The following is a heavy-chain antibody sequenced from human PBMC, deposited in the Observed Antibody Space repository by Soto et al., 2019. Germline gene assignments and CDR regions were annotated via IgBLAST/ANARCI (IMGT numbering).Heavy chain of an antibody. CDR3: ARGKGYYYDSSGYLDY. Sequence: GGSLRLSCAASGFTVSSNYMSWVRQAPGKGLEWVSVIYSGGSTYYADSVKGRFTISRDNSKNTLYLQMNSLRAEGTAVYYCARGKGYYYDSSGYLDYWGQGTLVTVSS. V-gene: IGHV3-53*01. CDR2: IYSGGST. D-gene: IGHD3-22*01. CDR1: GFTVSSNY. J-gene: IGHJ4*02.